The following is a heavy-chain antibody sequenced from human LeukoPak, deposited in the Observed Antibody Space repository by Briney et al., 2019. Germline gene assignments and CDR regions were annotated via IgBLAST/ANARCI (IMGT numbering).Heavy chain of an antibody. V-gene: IGHV3-23*01. Sequence: GGSLRLSCAASGFTFSSYAMSWVRHAPGEGLEWVSAISGSGGSTYYADSVKGRFTISRDNSKNTLYLQMNSLRAEDTAVYYCAKDEIAARSPYYFDYWGQGTLVTVSS. CDR2: ISGSGGST. J-gene: IGHJ4*02. CDR3: AKDEIAARSPYYFDY. CDR1: GFTFSSYA. D-gene: IGHD6-13*01.